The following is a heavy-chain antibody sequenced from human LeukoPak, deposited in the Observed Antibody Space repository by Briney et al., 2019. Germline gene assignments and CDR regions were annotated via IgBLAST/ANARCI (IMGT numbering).Heavy chain of an antibody. CDR3: AKFLVVAAAATGTAFDY. J-gene: IGHJ4*02. V-gene: IGHV3-23*01. CDR2: ISGSGGST. D-gene: IGHD2-15*01. Sequence: PGGSLRLSCAASGFTFSGYAMSWVRQAPGKGLEWVSAISGSGGSTYYADSVKGRFTISRDNSKNTLYLQMNSLRAEDTAVYYCAKFLVVAAAATGTAFDYWGQGTLVTVSS. CDR1: GFTFSGYA.